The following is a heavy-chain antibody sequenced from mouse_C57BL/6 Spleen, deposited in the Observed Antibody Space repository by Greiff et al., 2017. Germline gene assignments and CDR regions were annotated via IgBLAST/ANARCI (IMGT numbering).Heavy chain of an antibody. CDR1: GYTFTSYW. V-gene: IGHV1-82*01. J-gene: IGHJ2*01. D-gene: IGHD2-10*01. CDR2: IYPGDGDT. Sequence: QVQLKQPGTELVKPGASVKLSCKASGYTFTSYWMHWVKQRPGKGLEWIGRIYPGDGDTNYNGKFKGKATLTADKSSSTAYMQLSSLTSEDSAVYYCARTYYGNYFDYWGQGTTLTVSS. CDR3: ARTYYGNYFDY.